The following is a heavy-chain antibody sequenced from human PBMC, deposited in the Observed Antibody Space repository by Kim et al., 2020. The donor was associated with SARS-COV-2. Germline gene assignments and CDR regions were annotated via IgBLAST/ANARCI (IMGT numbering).Heavy chain of an antibody. CDR1: GFTFSSYA. Sequence: GGSLRLSCAASGFTFSSYAMSWVRQAPGKGLEWVSAISGSGGSTYYADSVKGRFTISRDNSKNTLYLQMNSLRAEDTAVYYCAKVVGPASVLYYFDYWGQGTLVTVSS. CDR2: ISGSGGST. V-gene: IGHV3-23*01. D-gene: IGHD3-10*01. CDR3: AKVVGPASVLYYFDY. J-gene: IGHJ4*02.